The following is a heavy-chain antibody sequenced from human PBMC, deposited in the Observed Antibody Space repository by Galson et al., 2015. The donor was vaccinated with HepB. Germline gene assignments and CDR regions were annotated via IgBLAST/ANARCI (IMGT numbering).Heavy chain of an antibody. Sequence: TLSLTCTVSGGSISSGGYYWSWIRQHPGKGLEWIGYIYYSGSTYYNPSLKSRVTISVDTSKNQFSLKLSSVTAADTAVYYCARDSRYYYGSGSYYNRVDYWGQGTLVTVSS. CDR2: IYYSGST. CDR3: ARDSRYYYGSGSYYNRVDY. D-gene: IGHD3-10*01. CDR1: GGSISSGGYY. V-gene: IGHV4-31*03. J-gene: IGHJ4*02.